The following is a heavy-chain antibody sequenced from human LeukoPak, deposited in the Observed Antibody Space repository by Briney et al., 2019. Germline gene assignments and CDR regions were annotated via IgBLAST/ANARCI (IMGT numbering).Heavy chain of an antibody. CDR3: AKDSRPTYYYDSSGYF. V-gene: IGHV3-23*01. D-gene: IGHD3-22*01. Sequence: GGSLRLSCAASGFTFSSYAMSWVRRAPGKGLEWVSAISGSGGSTYYADSVKGRFTISRDNSKNTLYLQMNSLRAEDTAVYYCAKDSRPTYYYDSSGYFWGQGTLVTVSS. J-gene: IGHJ4*02. CDR2: ISGSGGST. CDR1: GFTFSSYA.